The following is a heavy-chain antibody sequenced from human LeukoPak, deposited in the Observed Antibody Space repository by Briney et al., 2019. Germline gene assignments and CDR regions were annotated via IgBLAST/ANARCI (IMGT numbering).Heavy chain of an antibody. D-gene: IGHD3-3*01. Sequence: ASVKVSCKASGYTFTGYYMHWVRQAPGQGLEGMGWINPNSGGTNYAQKFQGRVTMTRDTSISTAYMELSRLRSDDTAVYYCARSDITIFGVATNWFDPWGQGTLVTVSS. V-gene: IGHV1-2*02. CDR2: INPNSGGT. CDR1: GYTFTGYY. J-gene: IGHJ5*02. CDR3: ARSDITIFGVATNWFDP.